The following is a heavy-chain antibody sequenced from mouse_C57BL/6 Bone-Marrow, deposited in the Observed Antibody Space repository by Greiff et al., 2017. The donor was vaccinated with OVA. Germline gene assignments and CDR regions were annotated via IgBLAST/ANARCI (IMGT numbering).Heavy chain of an antibody. J-gene: IGHJ3*01. D-gene: IGHD1-1*01. CDR1: GFSLTSYG. CDR2: IWSDGST. CDR3: ARLDYGSSPWFAY. V-gene: IGHV2-6*03. Sequence: VKLKESGPGLVAPSQSLSITCTVSGFSLTSYGVHWVRQPPGKGLEWLVVIWSDGSTTDNSALTSRLSISQDNSKSQVFLKMNRLQTDDTAMYYCARLDYGSSPWFAYGGQGTLVTVSA.